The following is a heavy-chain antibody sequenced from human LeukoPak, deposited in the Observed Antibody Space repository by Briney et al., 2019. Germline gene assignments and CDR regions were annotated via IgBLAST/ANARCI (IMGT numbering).Heavy chain of an antibody. V-gene: IGHV3-48*04. J-gene: IGHJ4*02. D-gene: IGHD3-10*01. CDR3: ASRRYEVLWFGELLDY. CDR1: GFTFNSYI. Sequence: GGSLRLSCAASGFTFNSYIMNWVRQAPGKGLEWVSYISSSGSTIYYADSVKGRFTISRDNAKNSLYLQMNSLRAEDTAVYYCASRRYEVLWFGELLDYWGQGTLVTVSS. CDR2: ISSSGSTI.